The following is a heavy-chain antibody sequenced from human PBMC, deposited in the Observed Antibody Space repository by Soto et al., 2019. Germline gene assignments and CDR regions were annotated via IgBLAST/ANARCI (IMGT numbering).Heavy chain of an antibody. D-gene: IGHD6-19*01. Sequence: GESLKISCKGSGYSFTNYWIGWVRQMPGKGLEWMGIIYPGDSDTRNIPSLQGQVTISADKSISTAYLHWSSLKASDTAIYYCARQQWLVGFDYWAQGTLVIGSS. J-gene: IGHJ4*02. CDR3: ARQQWLVGFDY. CDR1: GYSFTNYW. CDR2: IYPGDSDT. V-gene: IGHV5-51*01.